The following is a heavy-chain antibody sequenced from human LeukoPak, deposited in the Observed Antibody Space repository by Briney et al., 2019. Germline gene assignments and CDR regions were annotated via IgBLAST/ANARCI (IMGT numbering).Heavy chain of an antibody. D-gene: IGHD3-10*01. J-gene: IGHJ4*02. Sequence: GGSLRLSCAASGFTFSSYWMSWVRQAPGKGLEWVANIKQDGSEKYYVDSVKGRFTISRDNAKNSQYLQMNSLRAEDTAVYYCAREIPGGYFDYWGQGTLVTVSS. CDR1: GFTFSSYW. V-gene: IGHV3-7*01. CDR3: AREIPGGYFDY. CDR2: IKQDGSEK.